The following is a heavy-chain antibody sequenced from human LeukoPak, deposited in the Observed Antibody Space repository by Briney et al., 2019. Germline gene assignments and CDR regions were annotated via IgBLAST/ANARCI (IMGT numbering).Heavy chain of an antibody. CDR2: IYYSGST. D-gene: IGHD3-10*01. Sequence: PSETLSLTCTVSGGSISSYYWGWIRQPPGKRLEWIGYIYYSGSTNYNPSLKSRVTISVDTSKNQFSLKLSSVTAADTAVYYCARASITMVRGVDYWGQGTLVTVSS. V-gene: IGHV4-59*01. CDR1: GGSISSYY. J-gene: IGHJ4*02. CDR3: ARASITMVRGVDY.